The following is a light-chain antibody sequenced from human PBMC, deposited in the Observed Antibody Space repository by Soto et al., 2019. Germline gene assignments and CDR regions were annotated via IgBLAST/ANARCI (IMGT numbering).Light chain of an antibody. CDR2: SNI. Sequence: QLVLTQPPSASGTPGQRVTISCSGSSSNIGSNYVYWYQQLPGTAPKLLIYSNIQRPSGVPDRFSGSKSGTSASLAISGLRSEDEADYYCAAWDDSLSGPVFGGGTKLTVL. CDR1: SSNIGSNY. J-gene: IGLJ3*02. V-gene: IGLV1-47*02. CDR3: AAWDDSLSGPV.